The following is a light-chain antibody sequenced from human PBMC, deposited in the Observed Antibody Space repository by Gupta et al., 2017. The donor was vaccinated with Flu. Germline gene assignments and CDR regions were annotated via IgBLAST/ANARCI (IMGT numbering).Light chain of an antibody. Sequence: SYVLTQPPSVSAAPGQTARITSGGNNIGSKSVHWYQQKPGQAPVLVVYDDSDRPSGIPERFSGSNSGNTATLTISRVEAGDEADYYCQVWDSSSDHHYVFGTGTKVTAL. CDR3: QVWDSSSDHHYV. CDR2: DDS. J-gene: IGLJ1*01. V-gene: IGLV3-21*02. CDR1: NIGSKS.